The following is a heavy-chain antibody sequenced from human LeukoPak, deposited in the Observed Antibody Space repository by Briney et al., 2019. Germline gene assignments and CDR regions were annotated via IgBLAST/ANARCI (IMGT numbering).Heavy chain of an antibody. V-gene: IGHV3-53*01. Sequence: PGGSLRLSCAASGFTVSSDYMSWVRQAPGKGLEWVSVIYSGGSTYYADSVKGRFTISRDNSKNTLYLQMNSLRAEDTAVYYCARFFGSSFPFDYWGQGTLVTVSS. D-gene: IGHD6-6*01. CDR2: IYSGGST. J-gene: IGHJ4*02. CDR1: GFTVSSDY. CDR3: ARFFGSSFPFDY.